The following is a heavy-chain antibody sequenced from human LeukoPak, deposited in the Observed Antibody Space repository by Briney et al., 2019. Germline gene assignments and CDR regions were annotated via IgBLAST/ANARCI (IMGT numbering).Heavy chain of an antibody. Sequence: PSETLSLTCTVSGGSISSYYWSWIRQPPGKGLEWIGYIYYSGSTNYNPSPKSRVTISVDTSKNQFSLKLSSVTAADTAVYYCARHGPADSRSYPLDYWGQGTLVTVSS. D-gene: IGHD3-10*01. J-gene: IGHJ4*02. CDR1: GGSISSYY. CDR3: ARHGPADSRSYPLDY. CDR2: IYYSGST. V-gene: IGHV4-59*01.